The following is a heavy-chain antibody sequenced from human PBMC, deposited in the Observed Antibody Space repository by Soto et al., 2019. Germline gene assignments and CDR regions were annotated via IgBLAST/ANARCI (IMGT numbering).Heavy chain of an antibody. J-gene: IGHJ4*02. V-gene: IGHV4-31*02. CDR1: VCCRGIGCYY. D-gene: IGHD6-13*01. CDR3: ARGFSAADRTHCLET. Sequence: SSSXSLTGTFAVCCRGIGCYYWRWMRQHPGKVREWIGYIYYSGSTYYNPSLKSRVTISVDTSKNQFSLKLSSVTAADTAVYYCARGFSAADRTHCLETRGQGTLV. CDR2: IYYSGST.